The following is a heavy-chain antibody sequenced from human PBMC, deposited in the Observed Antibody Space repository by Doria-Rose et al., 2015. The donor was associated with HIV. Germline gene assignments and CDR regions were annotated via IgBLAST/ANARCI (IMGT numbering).Heavy chain of an antibody. V-gene: IGHV4-34*02. CDR1: GGSFSGSY. CDR3: ARGDRRSVVPVAIPHVSGFDF. CDR2: INHSGNP. J-gene: IGHJ4*02. D-gene: IGHD6-19*01. Sequence: QVQLQQWGAGLLKPSETLSLTCAVYGGSFSGSYWTWIRQSPGKGLEWIGEINHSGNPNYNPSLESRVTISIDTSKNQFSLNLTSVTAADTAMYYCARGDRRSVVPVAIPHVSGFDFWGQGTLVTVSS.